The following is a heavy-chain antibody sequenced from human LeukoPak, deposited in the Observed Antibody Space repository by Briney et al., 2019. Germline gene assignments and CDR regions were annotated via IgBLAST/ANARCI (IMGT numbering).Heavy chain of an antibody. CDR2: IYYSGST. J-gene: IGHJ6*04. D-gene: IGHD4-23*01. CDR1: GGSISSYY. CDR3: ARGDYGGKEDV. Sequence: SETLSLTCTVSGGSISSYYWSWIRQPPGKGLEWIGYIYYSGSTNYNPSLKSRVTISVDTSKNQFSLKLSSVTAADTAVYYCARGDYGGKEDVWGKGTTVTVSS. V-gene: IGHV4-59*01.